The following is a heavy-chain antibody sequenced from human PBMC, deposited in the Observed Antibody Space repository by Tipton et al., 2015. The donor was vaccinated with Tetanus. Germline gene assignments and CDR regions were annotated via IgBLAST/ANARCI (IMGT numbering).Heavy chain of an antibody. V-gene: IGHV3-7*01. CDR2: IKQDGNEK. Sequence: SLRLSCAASGFDFRSDWMTWVRQAPGKGLEWVANIKQDGNEKYHVDSVKGRFTISRDNGKNLLYLQMNSLSAEDTAVYYCASGSSIRHGLDVWGHGTSVTVSS. CDR3: ASGSSIRHGLDV. D-gene: IGHD2-2*01. J-gene: IGHJ6*02. CDR1: GFDFRSDW.